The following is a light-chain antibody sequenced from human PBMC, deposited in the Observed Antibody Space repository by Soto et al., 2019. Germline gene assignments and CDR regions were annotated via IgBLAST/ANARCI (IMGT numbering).Light chain of an antibody. J-gene: IGKJ5*01. CDR3: QQSYSTPST. V-gene: IGKV1-12*01. CDR1: QDISSW. CDR2: ATS. Sequence: DIQMTQSPSSVSASVGDRVTIACRASQDISSWLAWYQQKPGKAPKLLIYATSSLQSGVPSRFSGSGSGTDFTLTISSLQPEDFATYYCQQSYSTPSTVGQGTRLEIK.